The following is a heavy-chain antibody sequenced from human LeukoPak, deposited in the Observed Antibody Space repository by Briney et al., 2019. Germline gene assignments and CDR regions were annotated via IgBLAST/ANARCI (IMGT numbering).Heavy chain of an antibody. Sequence: SETLSLTCTVSGGSISSYYWSWIRQPPGKGLEWIGYIYYSGSTNYNPSLKSRVTISVDTSKNQFSLKLSSVTAADTAVYYCARDYYYGSGSHYYYYYMDVWGKGTTVTISS. CDR2: IYYSGST. CDR1: GGSISSYY. D-gene: IGHD3-10*01. J-gene: IGHJ6*03. CDR3: ARDYYYGSGSHYYYYYMDV. V-gene: IGHV4-59*12.